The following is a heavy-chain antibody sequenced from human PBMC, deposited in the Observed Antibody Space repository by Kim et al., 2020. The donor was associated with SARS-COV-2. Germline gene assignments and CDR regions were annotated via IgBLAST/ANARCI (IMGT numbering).Heavy chain of an antibody. V-gene: IGHV4-34*01. J-gene: IGHJ5*02. D-gene: IGHD2-15*01. CDR3: AREGVVVVAATPGSWCDP. Sequence: KSRVTISVDTSKNQFSLKLSSVTAADTAVYYCAREGVVVVAATPGSWCDPWGQGTLVTVSS.